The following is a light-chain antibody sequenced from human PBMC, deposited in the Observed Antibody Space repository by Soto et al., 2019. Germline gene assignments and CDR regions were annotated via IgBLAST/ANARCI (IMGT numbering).Light chain of an antibody. CDR3: QQSYSTPLT. V-gene: IGKV1-39*01. CDR2: AAS. J-gene: IGKJ4*01. CDR1: QSISSH. Sequence: DIQVTQSPSSLSASGGYGVTITCRASQSISSHLNWYQHKPGEAPKLLIYAASNLQSGVPSRFTGSGSGTDFTLSISSLQPEDFASYHCQQSYSTPLTFGGGTKVDI.